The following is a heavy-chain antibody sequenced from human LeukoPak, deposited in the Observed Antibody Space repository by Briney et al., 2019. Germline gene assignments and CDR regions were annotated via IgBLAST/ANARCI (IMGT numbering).Heavy chain of an antibody. D-gene: IGHD3-10*01. V-gene: IGHV3-21*01. Sequence: PGGSLRLSCAASGFTFSSYSMNWVRQAPGKGLEWVSSISSSSSYIYYADSVKGRFTISRDNAKNSLYLQMNSLRAEDTAVYYCARGNDYYGSGSYGYYYYMDVWGKGTTVTISS. CDR1: GFTFSSYS. J-gene: IGHJ6*03. CDR3: ARGNDYYGSGSYGYYYYMDV. CDR2: ISSSSSYI.